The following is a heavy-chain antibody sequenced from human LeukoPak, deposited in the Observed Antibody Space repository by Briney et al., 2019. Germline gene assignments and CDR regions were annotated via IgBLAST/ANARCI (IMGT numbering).Heavy chain of an antibody. J-gene: IGHJ5*02. D-gene: IGHD4-17*01. Sequence: GASVKVSCKTSGGTFNNSAISWARQAPGQGLEWLGGIMPLFGTAGYAQKFQGRVTITKDESTRTVYLELTSLTSDDTAVYYCARDVHGDYGSGWFDPWGQGTLVSVSS. CDR3: ARDVHGDYGSGWFDP. CDR2: IMPLFGTA. V-gene: IGHV1-69*05. CDR1: GGTFNNSA.